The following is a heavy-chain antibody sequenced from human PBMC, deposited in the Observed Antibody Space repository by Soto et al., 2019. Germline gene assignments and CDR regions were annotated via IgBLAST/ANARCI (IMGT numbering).Heavy chain of an antibody. J-gene: IGHJ6*03. D-gene: IGHD3-9*01. V-gene: IGHV3-21*06. Sequence: EVQLVESGGGLVEPGGSLRLSCAASGFTFSEYNMNWVRQAPGKGLEWVSSISNDNTYIYYADSVKGRLTISRDNAKNSIYLQINSLRAEDTAVYYSARPRGYYNRVSGYYYIDVWGQGTTVTVSS. CDR2: ISNDNTYI. CDR1: GFTFSEYN. CDR3: ARPRGYYNRVSGYYYIDV.